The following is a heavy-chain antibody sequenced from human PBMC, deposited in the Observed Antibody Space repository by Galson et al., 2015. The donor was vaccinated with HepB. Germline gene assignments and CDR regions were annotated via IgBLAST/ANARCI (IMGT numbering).Heavy chain of an antibody. V-gene: IGHV3-30*04. CDR1: GFSLSRYA. Sequence: SLRLSCAVSGFSLSRYAMHWVRQAPGKGLEWVAVISYEGSIKYNADSVKGRSTISRDSSKNTLYLQMNSLRVEDTAIYYCARDRVEQWLENHFDYWGQGTQVTVSS. CDR2: ISYEGSIK. J-gene: IGHJ4*02. D-gene: IGHD6-19*01. CDR3: ARDRVEQWLENHFDY.